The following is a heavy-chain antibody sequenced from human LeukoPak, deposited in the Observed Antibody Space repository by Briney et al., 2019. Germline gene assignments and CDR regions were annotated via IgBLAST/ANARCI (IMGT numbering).Heavy chain of an antibody. Sequence: GGSLRLSCAVSGFSVSGYWMTWVRQAQGKGLEGVANIKQDVSEKNYVDSVKGRFTISRDNAENSLFLQMNSLRVEDTAVYYCAREWQGGIAAAGTRIEGDYWGQGTLVAVSS. CDR1: GFSVSGYW. CDR3: AREWQGGIAAAGTRIEGDY. CDR2: IKQDVSEK. J-gene: IGHJ4*02. V-gene: IGHV3-7*01. D-gene: IGHD6-13*01.